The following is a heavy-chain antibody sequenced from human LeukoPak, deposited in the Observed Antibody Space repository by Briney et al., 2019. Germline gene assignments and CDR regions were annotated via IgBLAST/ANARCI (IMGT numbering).Heavy chain of an antibody. Sequence: GGSLRLSCAASGFTFSSYGMHWVRQAPGKGLEWVAFIRYDGSNKYYADSVKGRFTISRDNSKNTLYLQMNSLRAEDTAVYYCAKGLYSSSGPLDYWGQGTLVTVSS. CDR1: GFTFSSYG. J-gene: IGHJ4*02. D-gene: IGHD6-6*01. CDR3: AKGLYSSSGPLDY. CDR2: IRYDGSNK. V-gene: IGHV3-30*02.